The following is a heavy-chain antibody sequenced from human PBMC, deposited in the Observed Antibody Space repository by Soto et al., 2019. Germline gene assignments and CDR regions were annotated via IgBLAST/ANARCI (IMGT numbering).Heavy chain of an antibody. J-gene: IGHJ3*02. CDR2: MNPNSGNT. D-gene: IGHD5-12*01. CDR3: ASPSGHDLPAFDI. V-gene: IGHV1-8*01. CDR1: GYTFTSYD. Sequence: GASVKVSCKASGYTFTSYDINWVRQATGQGLEWMGWMNPNSGNTGYAQKFQGRVTMTTNTSMSTAYMELSSLRPEDTALYFCASPSGHDLPAFDIWGQGTMVTVSS.